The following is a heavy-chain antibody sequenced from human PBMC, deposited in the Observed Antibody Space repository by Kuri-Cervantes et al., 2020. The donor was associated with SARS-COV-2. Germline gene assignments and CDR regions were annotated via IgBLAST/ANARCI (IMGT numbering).Heavy chain of an antibody. J-gene: IGHJ6*02. V-gene: IGHV3-30*03. CDR3: ASRRDPGYYYGMDV. CDR1: GFTFSSYG. Sequence: GESLKISCAASGFTFSSYGMHWVRQAPGKGLEWVAVISYDGSNKYYADSVKGRFTISRDNSKNTLYLQMNSLRGEDTAVYYCASRRDPGYYYGMDVWGQGTTVTVSS. D-gene: IGHD3-22*01. CDR2: ISYDGSNK.